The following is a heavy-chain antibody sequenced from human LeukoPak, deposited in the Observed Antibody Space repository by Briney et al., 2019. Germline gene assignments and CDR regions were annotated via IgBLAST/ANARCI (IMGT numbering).Heavy chain of an antibody. CDR3: ARGRSIELIDYGDNGVLF. V-gene: IGHV3-48*03. CDR2: ISTSGITI. CDR1: GFTFGSYE. J-gene: IGHJ4*02. D-gene: IGHD4-17*01. Sequence: GGSLRLSCAASGFTFGSYEMNWVRQAPGKGLEWVSYISTSGITIYYADSVKGRFTISRDNAKNSLYLQMNSLRAEDTAVYYCARGRSIELIDYGDNGVLFWGRGTLVTVSS.